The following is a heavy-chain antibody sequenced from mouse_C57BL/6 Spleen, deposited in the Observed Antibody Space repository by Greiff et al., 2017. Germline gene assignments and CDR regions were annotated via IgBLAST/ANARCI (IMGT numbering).Heavy chain of an antibody. Sequence: QVQLKESGPGLVQPSQSLSITCTVSGFSLTSYGVHWVRQSPGKGLEWLGVIWSGGSTDYNAAFISRLSISKDNSKSQVFFKMNSLQADDTAIYYCARKDGYSDYYAMDYWGQGTSVTVSS. CDR1: GFSLTSYG. J-gene: IGHJ4*01. D-gene: IGHD2-3*01. CDR2: IWSGGST. V-gene: IGHV2-2*01. CDR3: ARKDGYSDYYAMDY.